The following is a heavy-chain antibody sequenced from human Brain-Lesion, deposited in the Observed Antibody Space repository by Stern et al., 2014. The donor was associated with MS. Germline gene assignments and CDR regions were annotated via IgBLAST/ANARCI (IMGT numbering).Heavy chain of an antibody. CDR1: GGSISSSSYY. V-gene: IGHV4-39*01. D-gene: IGHD3-22*01. CDR2: ISYSGST. J-gene: IGHJ4*02. CDR3: ARGTYYYDSD. Sequence: VQLQESGPGLVKPSETLSLTCTVSGGSISSSSYYWGWIRQPPGKGLEWIGRISYSGSTYYNPSLKSRLTISVDTSTNPFSLKLSSVTAADTAVYYCARGTYYYDSDWGQGTLVTVSS.